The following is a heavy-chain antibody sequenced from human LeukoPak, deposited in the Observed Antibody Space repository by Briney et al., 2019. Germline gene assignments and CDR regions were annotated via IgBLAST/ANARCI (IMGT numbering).Heavy chain of an antibody. D-gene: IGHD2-2*01. CDR3: ARDPYCSSTSCYHYFDY. CDR1: GFTFSSYA. V-gene: IGHV3-30-3*01. Sequence: GGSLRLSCAASGFTFSSYAMHWVRQAPGKGLEWVAVISYDGSNKYYADSVKGRFTISRDNSKNTLYLQMNSLRAEDTAAYYCARDPYCSSTSCYHYFDYWGQGTLVTVSS. J-gene: IGHJ4*02. CDR2: ISYDGSNK.